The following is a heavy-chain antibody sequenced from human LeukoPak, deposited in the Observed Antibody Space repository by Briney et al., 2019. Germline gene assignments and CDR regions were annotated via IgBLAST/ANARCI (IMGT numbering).Heavy chain of an antibody. V-gene: IGHV4-59*01. D-gene: IGHD1-26*01. CDR3: ARARSSGVAYDY. Sequence: TSETLSLTCTVSGGSISSYYWSWIRQPPGKGLEWIGYIYYSGSTNYNPSLKSRVTISVDTSKNQFSLKLSSVTAADTAVYYCARARSSGVAYDYWGQGALVTVSS. J-gene: IGHJ4*02. CDR2: IYYSGST. CDR1: GGSISSYY.